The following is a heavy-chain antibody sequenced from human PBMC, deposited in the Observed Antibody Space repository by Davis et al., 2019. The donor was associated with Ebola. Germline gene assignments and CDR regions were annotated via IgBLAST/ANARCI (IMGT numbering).Heavy chain of an antibody. CDR1: GFTFSSYG. Sequence: GESLKISCAASGFTFSSYGMHWVRQAPGKGLEWVAVIWYDGSNKYYADSVKGRFTISRDNSKNTLYLQMNSLRAEDTAVYYCAKEFVVTHDPFDYWGQGTLVTVSS. CDR2: IWYDGSNK. V-gene: IGHV3-30*02. D-gene: IGHD3-22*01. CDR3: AKEFVVTHDPFDY. J-gene: IGHJ4*02.